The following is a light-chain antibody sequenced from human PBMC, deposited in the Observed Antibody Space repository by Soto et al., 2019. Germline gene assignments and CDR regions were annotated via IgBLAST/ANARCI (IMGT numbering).Light chain of an antibody. V-gene: IGLV2-23*02. Sequence: QSALTQPASVSGSPGQSITISCTGSSSDVGTYNLVSWYQQHSGEAPKLMIYEVTKRPSGVSNRFSGSKSGNTASLTISGLQAEDEADYYCCSYAGSSYVFGTGTKVTVL. J-gene: IGLJ1*01. CDR2: EVT. CDR1: SSDVGTYNL. CDR3: CSYAGSSYV.